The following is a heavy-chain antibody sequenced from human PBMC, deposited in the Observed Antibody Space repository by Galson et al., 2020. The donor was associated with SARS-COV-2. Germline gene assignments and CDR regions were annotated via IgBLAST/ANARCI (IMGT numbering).Heavy chain of an antibody. V-gene: IGHV3-30*02. Sequence: GGSLRLSCAASGFDFTTYGMHWVRQAPGKGLEWVASLRYDGSNQFYADSVKGRFTISRDNSKNTLFLEMNRLRIDDTAVYYCAKAFSSSVGYWGQGTLVTVSS. CDR1: GFDFTTYG. D-gene: IGHD6-6*01. CDR2: LRYDGSNQ. J-gene: IGHJ4*02. CDR3: AKAFSSSVGY.